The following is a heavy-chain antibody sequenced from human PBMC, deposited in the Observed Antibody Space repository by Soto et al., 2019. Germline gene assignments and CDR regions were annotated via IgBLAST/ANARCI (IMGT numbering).Heavy chain of an antibody. Sequence: GGSLRLSCAASGFTVSSNYMSWVRQAPGKGLEWVSVIYSGGSTYYADSVKGRFTISRDNSKNTLYLQMNSLRAEDTAVYYCASHQLYCSSTSCYPGNWFDPWGQGTLVTVSS. CDR3: ASHQLYCSSTSCYPGNWFDP. D-gene: IGHD2-2*01. CDR2: IYSGGST. J-gene: IGHJ5*02. V-gene: IGHV3-66*04. CDR1: GFTVSSNY.